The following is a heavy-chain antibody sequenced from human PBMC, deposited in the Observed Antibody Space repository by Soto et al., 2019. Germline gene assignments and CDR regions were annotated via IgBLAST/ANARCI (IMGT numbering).Heavy chain of an antibody. CDR1: GYTFTGYY. Sequence: QVQLVQSGAEVKKPGASVKVSCKASGYTFTGYYMHWVRQAPGQGLEWMGWINPNSGGTNYAQKFQGWVTMTRDTPISAALXELSRLRSDDKAGDYCARANPGTSSSGYYYYGMDVWGQGTTVTVSS. CDR2: INPNSGGT. V-gene: IGHV1-2*04. CDR3: ARANPGTSSSGYYYYGMDV. J-gene: IGHJ6*02. D-gene: IGHD1-1*01.